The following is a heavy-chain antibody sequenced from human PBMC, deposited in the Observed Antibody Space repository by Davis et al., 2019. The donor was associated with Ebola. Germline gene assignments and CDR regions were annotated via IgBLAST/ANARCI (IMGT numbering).Heavy chain of an antibody. CDR2: LSYDGANK. D-gene: IGHD3-10*02. CDR1: GFTFSNFG. Sequence: PGGSLRLSCAASGFTFSNFGMHWVRQAPGKGLEGVAVLSYDGANKFYADSVKGRFTISRDNAKNSVYLQMNSLRAEDTAVYYCARDSGIFGDYYFDSWGQGTLVTVSS. CDR3: ARDSGIFGDYYFDS. J-gene: IGHJ4*02. V-gene: IGHV3-30*03.